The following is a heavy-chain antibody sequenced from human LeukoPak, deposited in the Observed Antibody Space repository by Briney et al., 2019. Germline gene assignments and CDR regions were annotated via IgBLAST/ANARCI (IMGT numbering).Heavy chain of an antibody. CDR3: AKDVPAAYFDY. CDR2: IRHHGGNV. CDR1: GFTFSNFG. D-gene: IGHD2-2*01. V-gene: IGHV3-30*02. Sequence: GGSLRLSCGASGFTFSNFGMHWVRQAPGKGLEWVAFIRHHGGNVYYADSVKGRFTISRDNSKNTLYLQVNSLRAEDTAVYFCAKDVPAAYFDYWGQGTLVTVSS. J-gene: IGHJ4*02.